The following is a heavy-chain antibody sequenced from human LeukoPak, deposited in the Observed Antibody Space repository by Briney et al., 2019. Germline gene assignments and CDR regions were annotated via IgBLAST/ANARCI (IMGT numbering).Heavy chain of an antibody. J-gene: IGHJ4*02. CDR1: GYSISSGYY. V-gene: IGHV4-38-2*02. CDR3: ARISAY. Sequence: SETLSLTCTVSGYSISSGYYWGWIRQPPGKGLEWIGSIYHSGSAYYNSSLKSRVSISVDTSKNQFSLKLSSVTSADTAVYYCARISAYWGQGTLVTVSS. CDR2: IYHSGSA. D-gene: IGHD1-26*01.